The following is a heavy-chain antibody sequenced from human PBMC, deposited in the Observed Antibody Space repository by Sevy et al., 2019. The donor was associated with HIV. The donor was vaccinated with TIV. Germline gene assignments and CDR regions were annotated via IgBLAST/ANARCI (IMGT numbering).Heavy chain of an antibody. D-gene: IGHD1-26*01. V-gene: IGHV4-31*03. J-gene: IGHJ3*02. Sequence: SETLSLTCTVSGGSISSLNYYGSLIRQHPGKGLGWVGYISYSGRTYYNPSLKSRVTISVDTPKNQFSLKLSSVTAADTAVYYCARANAYFASDAFDIWGQGTLVTVSS. CDR1: GGSISSLNYY. CDR3: ARANAYFASDAFDI. CDR2: ISYSGRT.